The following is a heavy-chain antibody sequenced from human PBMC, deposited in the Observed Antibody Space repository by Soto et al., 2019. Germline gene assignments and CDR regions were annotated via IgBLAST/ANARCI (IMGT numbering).Heavy chain of an antibody. CDR2: IYHSGST. CDR1: GGSISSGGYS. CDR3: ARDGLSLVGAFDI. J-gene: IGHJ3*02. V-gene: IGHV4-30-2*01. D-gene: IGHD2-8*02. Sequence: QLQLQESGSGLVKSSQTLSLTCAVFGGSISSGGYSWSWIRQPPGKGLGWIGYIYHSGSTYYNPSLKSRVTISVDMSKNQFSLKLSSVTAADTAVYYCARDGLSLVGAFDIWGQGTMVTVSS.